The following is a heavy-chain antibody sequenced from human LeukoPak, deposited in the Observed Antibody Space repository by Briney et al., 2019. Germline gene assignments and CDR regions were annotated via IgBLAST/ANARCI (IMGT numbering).Heavy chain of an antibody. Sequence: SETLSLTCSVSGGSISSRSHYWGWIRQPPGKGLEWIGSIYYGGSTYYNPSLKSRVTISVDTSRNQFSLKLSSVTAADTAVYYCARVAGYSYGYIDSWGQGPLVTVSS. J-gene: IGHJ4*02. D-gene: IGHD5-18*01. V-gene: IGHV4-39*07. CDR2: IYYGGST. CDR1: GGSISSRSHY. CDR3: ARVAGYSYGYIDS.